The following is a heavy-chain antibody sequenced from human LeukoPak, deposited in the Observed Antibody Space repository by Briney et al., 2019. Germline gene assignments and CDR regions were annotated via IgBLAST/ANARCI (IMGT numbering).Heavy chain of an antibody. J-gene: IGHJ4*02. CDR3: ARIRGYSFDY. Sequence: PSETLSLTCTVSGGSISSGGYYWSWIRQHPGKGLEWIGYIYYSGNTNYNPSLKSRVTISVDTSKNQFSLKLSSVTAADTAIYYCARIRGYSFDYWGQGTLVTVSS. CDR2: IYYSGNT. CDR1: GGSISSGGYY. V-gene: IGHV4-61*08. D-gene: IGHD3-22*01.